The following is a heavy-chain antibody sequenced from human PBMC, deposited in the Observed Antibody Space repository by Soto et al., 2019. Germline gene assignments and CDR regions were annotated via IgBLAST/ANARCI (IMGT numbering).Heavy chain of an antibody. CDR1: GYTFTSYS. D-gene: IGHD3-16*01. J-gene: IGHJ4*02. CDR2: INAGHGTT. Sequence: QVHLVQSGAEVRRPGASVKVSCQTSGYTFTSYSIHWVRQASGQGLEWMGWINAGHGTTKYSQKFQDRVTITMDTSATTVYMELSTLRSEDTAVYFCARDYGMRLGYFAYWGQGTLVIVSS. CDR3: ARDYGMRLGYFAY. V-gene: IGHV1-3*01.